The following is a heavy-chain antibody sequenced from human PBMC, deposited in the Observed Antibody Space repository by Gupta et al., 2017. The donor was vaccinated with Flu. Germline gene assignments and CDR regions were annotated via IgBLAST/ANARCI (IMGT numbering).Heavy chain of an antibody. CDR1: GGSISSGSYY. CDR3: ARDTGVSLHLDY. V-gene: IGHV4-61*02. D-gene: IGHD6-13*01. J-gene: IGHJ4*02. CDR2: IYTSGST. Sequence: LVKPSQTLSLTCTVSGGSISSGSYYWSWIRQPAGKGLEWIGRIYTSGSTNYNPSLKSRVTISVDTSKNQFSLKLSSVTAADTAVYYCARDTGVSLHLDYWGQGTLVTVSS.